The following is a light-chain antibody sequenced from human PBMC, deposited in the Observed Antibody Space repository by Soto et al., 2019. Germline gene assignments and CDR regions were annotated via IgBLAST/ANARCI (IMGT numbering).Light chain of an antibody. V-gene: IGLV2-8*01. J-gene: IGLJ1*01. CDR1: SSDVGNYNY. Sequence: QSALTQPPSASGSPGQSVTISCTGTSSDVGNYNYVSWYQHHPGKAPKLMIYEVNKRPSGVPDRFSGSKSGNTASLTVSGLQAEDEADYYCNSYGGRNNYVFGTGTKVTVL. CDR2: EVN. CDR3: NSYGGRNNYV.